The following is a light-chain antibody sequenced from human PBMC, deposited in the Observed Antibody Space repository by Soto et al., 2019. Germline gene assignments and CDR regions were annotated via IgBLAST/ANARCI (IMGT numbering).Light chain of an antibody. CDR1: QSISSW. CDR3: QQYNSYWT. J-gene: IGKJ1*01. CDR2: DAS. Sequence: DIQMSHSPSTVSASVGDRVPITSRASQSISSWLAWYQQKPGKAPKLLIYDASSLESGVPSRFSGSGSGTEFTLTISSLQPDDFATYYCQQYNSYWTFGQGTKVDIK. V-gene: IGKV1-5*01.